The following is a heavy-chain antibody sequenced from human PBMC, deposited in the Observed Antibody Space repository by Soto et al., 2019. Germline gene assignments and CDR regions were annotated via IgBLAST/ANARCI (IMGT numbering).Heavy chain of an antibody. Sequence: QVQLVQSGAEVKKPGASVTVSCKASGYTFTSYGISWVRQAPGQGLEWMGWISAYNGNTNYAQKLQGRVTMTTDTSTSTAYMELRSLRSDDTAVYYCARALGIDGRDGYIFLDPPDYWGQGTLVTVSS. CDR2: ISAYNGNT. D-gene: IGHD3-3*01. V-gene: IGHV1-18*01. CDR3: ARALGIDGRDGYIFLDPPDY. CDR1: GYTFTSYG. J-gene: IGHJ4*02.